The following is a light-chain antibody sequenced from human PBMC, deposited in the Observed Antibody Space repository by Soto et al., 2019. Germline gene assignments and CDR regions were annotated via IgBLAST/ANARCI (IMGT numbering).Light chain of an antibody. J-gene: IGLJ2*01. CDR3: SSYTSSFTVV. V-gene: IGLV2-14*01. CDR1: SSDVGAYNY. CDR2: EVR. Sequence: QSALTQPASVSGSPGQSITISCTGTSSDVGAYNYVSWYQQHPGKAPKLMIYEVRNRPSGVSDRFSGSRSGNTASLTISGLQAEDEADYYCSSYTSSFTVVFGGGTKLTVL.